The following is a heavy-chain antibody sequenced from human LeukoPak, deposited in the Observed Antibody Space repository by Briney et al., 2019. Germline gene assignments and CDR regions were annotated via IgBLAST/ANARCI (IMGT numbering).Heavy chain of an antibody. CDR3: ARARVRRWFDP. CDR1: GGSISSYY. Sequence: SETLSLTCTVSGGSISSYYWSWIRQPPGKGLEWIGYIYYSGSTNYNPSLKSRVTISVDTSKNQFSLKLSSVTAADTAVYYCARARVRRWFDPWGQGTLVTVSS. V-gene: IGHV4-59*01. D-gene: IGHD4-17*01. CDR2: IYYSGST. J-gene: IGHJ5*02.